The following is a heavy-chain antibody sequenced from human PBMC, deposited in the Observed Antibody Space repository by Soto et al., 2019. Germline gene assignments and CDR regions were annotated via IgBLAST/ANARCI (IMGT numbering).Heavy chain of an antibody. V-gene: IGHV4-4*02. Sequence: QVQLQESGPGLVKPSGTLSLTCAVSGGSIRSSNWWSWVRQPPGKGLEWIGEIYHSGSTNYNPSLKSRLTISVHKSKNQFSLKLSSLTAADTAVYYCANDIYYFDYWGQGTLVTVSS. J-gene: IGHJ4*02. CDR3: ANDIYYFDY. D-gene: IGHD1-1*01. CDR2: IYHSGST. CDR1: GGSIRSSNW.